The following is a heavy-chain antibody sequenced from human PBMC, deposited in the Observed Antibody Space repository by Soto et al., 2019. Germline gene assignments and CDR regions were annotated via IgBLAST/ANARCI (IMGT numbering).Heavy chain of an antibody. CDR2: IYYSGRT. Sequence: QVQLQESGPGLVKPSETLSLTCTVSGGSISSYYWSWIRQPPGKGLEWIGYIYYSGRTNYNPSLKSRVTISVDTSKSQFSLKVSSVTAADTAVYYCARRSYYYDSSGDRGAFDIWGQGTMVTVSS. CDR1: GGSISSYY. J-gene: IGHJ3*02. V-gene: IGHV4-59*08. D-gene: IGHD3-22*01. CDR3: ARRSYYYDSSGDRGAFDI.